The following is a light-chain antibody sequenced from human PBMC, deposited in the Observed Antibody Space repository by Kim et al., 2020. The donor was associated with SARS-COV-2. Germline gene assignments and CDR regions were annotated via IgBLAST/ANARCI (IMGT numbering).Light chain of an antibody. CDR3: QQYNNWPLT. CDR2: GAS. CDR1: QSVISN. J-gene: IGKJ4*01. V-gene: IGKV3-15*01. Sequence: EVVMTQSPVDLSVSPGEGAILSCRASQSVISNLAWYRQKPGQAPSLVIYGASTRATGVPARFSGSGSGTEFTLTISSLQSEDCAVYYCQQYNNWPLTFGGGTKVDIK.